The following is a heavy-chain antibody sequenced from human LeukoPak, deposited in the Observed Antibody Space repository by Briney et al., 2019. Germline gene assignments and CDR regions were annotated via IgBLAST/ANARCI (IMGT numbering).Heavy chain of an antibody. CDR1: GFTFSSYA. CDR2: ISGSGDST. D-gene: IGHD6-19*01. V-gene: IGHV3-23*01. Sequence: GGSPRLSCAASGFTFSSYAMSWVRQAPGKGLEWISDISGSGDSTFYADSVKGRFTISRDNSKNTMYLQMNSLRAEDTAVYYCAKGYTSGWYFFDYWGQGTLVTVSS. J-gene: IGHJ4*02. CDR3: AKGYTSGWYFFDY.